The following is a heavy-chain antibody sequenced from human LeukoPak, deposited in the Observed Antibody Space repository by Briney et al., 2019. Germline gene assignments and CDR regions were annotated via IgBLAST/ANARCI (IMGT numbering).Heavy chain of an antibody. CDR3: ARGPPRGKYYYMDV. D-gene: IGHD1-1*01. CDR2: IGTASAT. J-gene: IGHJ6*03. CDR1: GFTFSSFD. Sequence: GGSLRLSCAASGFTFSSFDMHWVRHPTGRGLEWVSTIGTASATYYPGSVEGRFTLSRDNAKNSLYLQLNSLTAADTAVYYCARGPPRGKYYYMDVWGKGTTVTVSS. V-gene: IGHV3-13*01.